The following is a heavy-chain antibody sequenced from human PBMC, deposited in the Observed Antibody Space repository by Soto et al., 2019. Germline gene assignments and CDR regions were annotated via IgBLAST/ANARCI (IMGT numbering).Heavy chain of an antibody. CDR2: IYSGGST. CDR1: GFTVSSNY. CDR3: AREGNGDFRWFDP. D-gene: IGHD4-17*01. Sequence: GGSLRLSCAASGFTVSSNYMSWVRQAPGKGLEWVSVIYSGGSTYYADSVKGRFTISRDNSKNTLYLQMNSLRAEDTAVYYCAREGNGDFRWFDPWGQGTLVTVSS. V-gene: IGHV3-66*01. J-gene: IGHJ5*02.